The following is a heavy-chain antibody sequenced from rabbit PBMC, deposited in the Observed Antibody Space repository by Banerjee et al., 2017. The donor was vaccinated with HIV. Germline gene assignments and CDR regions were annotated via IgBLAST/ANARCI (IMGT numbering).Heavy chain of an antibody. CDR2: IYAANSDIT. D-gene: IGHD4-1*01. Sequence: QEQLEESGGDLVKPEGSLTLTCKASGFDFSSKYWICWVRQAPGKGLEWIACIYAANSDITDYASWAKGRFTISITASTTVTLQVTSLTAADTDTYFCARDLAGVIGWNFNFRGPGTLVTVS. CDR1: GFDFSSKYW. V-gene: IGHV1S45*01. CDR3: ARDLAGVIGWNFNF. J-gene: IGHJ4*01.